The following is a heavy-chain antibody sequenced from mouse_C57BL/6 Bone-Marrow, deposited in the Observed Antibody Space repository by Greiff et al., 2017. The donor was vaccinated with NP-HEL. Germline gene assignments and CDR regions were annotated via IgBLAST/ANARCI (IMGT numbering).Heavy chain of an antibody. Sequence: VQLQQSGAELARPGASVKLSCKASGYTFTSYGISWVKQRTGQGLEWIGEIYPRSGNTYYNEKFKGKATLTADKSSSTAYMEFRSLTSEDSAVYFCARNYGSSYPAWLAYWGQGTLVTVSA. V-gene: IGHV1-81*01. CDR2: IYPRSGNT. J-gene: IGHJ3*01. CDR1: GYTFTSYG. D-gene: IGHD1-1*01. CDR3: ARNYGSSYPAWLAY.